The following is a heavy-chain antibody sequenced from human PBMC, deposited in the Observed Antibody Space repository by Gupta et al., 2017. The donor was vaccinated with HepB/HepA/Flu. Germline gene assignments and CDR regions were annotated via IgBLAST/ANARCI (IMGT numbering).Heavy chain of an antibody. J-gene: IGHJ6*02. CDR1: GSTFSSYS. CDR2: ISSSSSYI. CDR3: AREYFGDYWNYGMDV. Sequence: EVQLVESGGGLVKPGGSLRLSCAASGSTFSSYSMNWVRQAPGKGLEWVSSISSSSSYIYYADSVKGRFTISRDNAKNSLYLQMNSLRAEDTAVYDCAREYFGDYWNYGMDVWGQGTTVTVSS. V-gene: IGHV3-21*01. D-gene: IGHD4-17*01.